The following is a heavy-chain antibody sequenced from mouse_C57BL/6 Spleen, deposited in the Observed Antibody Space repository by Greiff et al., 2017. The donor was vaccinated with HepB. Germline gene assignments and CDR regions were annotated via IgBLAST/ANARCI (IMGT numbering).Heavy chain of an antibody. CDR3: ANRGGRSYGEV. CDR2: INSDGGST. CDR1: EYEFPSHD. D-gene: IGHD1-1*01. J-gene: IGHJ1*01. V-gene: IGHV5-2*01. Sequence: EVKLLESGGGLVQPGESLKLSCESNEYEFPSHDMSWVRKTPEKRLELVAAINSDGGSTYYPDTMERRFIISRDNTKKTPYLQMSSLRSEDTALYSCANRGGRSYGEVWGAGTTVTVSS.